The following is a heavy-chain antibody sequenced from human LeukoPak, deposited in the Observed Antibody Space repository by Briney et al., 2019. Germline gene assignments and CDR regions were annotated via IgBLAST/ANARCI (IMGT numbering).Heavy chain of an antibody. CDR1: GGSIRSYY. D-gene: IGHD5-18*01. CDR3: ARGGRYSYGNFDY. CDR2: IYSSGST. Sequence: SETPSLTCTVSGGSIRSYYWSWIRQPAGKGLEWIGRIYSSGSTNDNPSLESRVTMSVDTSKNQFSLKLRSVTAADTAVYYCARGGRYSYGNFDYWGQGTLVTVSS. V-gene: IGHV4-4*07. J-gene: IGHJ4*02.